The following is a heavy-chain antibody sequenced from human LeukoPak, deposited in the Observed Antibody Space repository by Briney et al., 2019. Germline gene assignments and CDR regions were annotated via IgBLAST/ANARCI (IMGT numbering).Heavy chain of an antibody. J-gene: IGHJ4*02. D-gene: IGHD6-19*01. V-gene: IGHV3-21*01. CDR2: ISSSSRNV. CDR3: VRGNQGDTVAGDY. CDR1: GFSLSSHS. Sequence: GGSLRLSCAASGFSLSSHSMNWVRQAPGKGLEWVSSISSSSRNVYYADSLKGRFTISRDNAKNSLFLQMNSLRAEDTAVYYCVRGNQGDTVAGDYWGQGTLVTVSS.